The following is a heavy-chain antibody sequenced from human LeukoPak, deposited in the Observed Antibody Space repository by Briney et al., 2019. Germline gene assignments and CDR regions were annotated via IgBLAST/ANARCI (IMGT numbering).Heavy chain of an antibody. D-gene: IGHD2-21*02. J-gene: IGHJ4*02. CDR1: GFTVSSNY. CDR2: IYSGGST. CDR3: AKDPTTKRIVVVTARDY. Sequence: PGGSLRLSCAASGFTVSSNYMSWVRQAPGKGLEWVSVIYSGGSTYYADSVKGRFTISRDNSKNTLYLQMNSLRAEDTAVYYCAKDPTTKRIVVVTARDYWGQGTLVTVSS. V-gene: IGHV3-66*01.